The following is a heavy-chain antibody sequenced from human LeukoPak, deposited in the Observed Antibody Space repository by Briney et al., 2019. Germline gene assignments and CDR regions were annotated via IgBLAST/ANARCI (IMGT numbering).Heavy chain of an antibody. Sequence: SETLSLTCSVSGYSISSGHYWGWIRQPPGKGLEWIGTIYESGNTYYNPSLKSRVTISVDTSKNQFSLNLSSVTAADTAVYYCARAIRDYSRGYSLHFDYWGQGTLVTVSS. CDR1: GYSISSGHY. CDR2: IYESGNT. D-gene: IGHD3-22*01. CDR3: ARAIRDYSRGYSLHFDY. V-gene: IGHV4-38-2*02. J-gene: IGHJ4*02.